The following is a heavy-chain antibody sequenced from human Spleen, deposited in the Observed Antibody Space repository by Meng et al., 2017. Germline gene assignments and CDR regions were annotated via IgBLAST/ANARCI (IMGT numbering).Heavy chain of an antibody. J-gene: IGHJ4*02. Sequence: QLQLQESGPGLVKPSETLSLTCTVSGGSTTSTTYYWDWIRQPPGKGLEWIGTIYYSGSTVYNPPLRSRVTITVDTSKNQFSLKLSSVTAPDTAVYYCARRVHDGSGHHYFDYWGQGTLVTVSS. CDR2: IYYSGST. D-gene: IGHD3-22*01. V-gene: IGHV4-39*01. CDR1: GGSTTSTTYY. CDR3: ARRVHDGSGHHYFDY.